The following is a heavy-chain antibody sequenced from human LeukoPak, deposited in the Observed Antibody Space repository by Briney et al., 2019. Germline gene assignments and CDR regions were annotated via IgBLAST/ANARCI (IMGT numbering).Heavy chain of an antibody. V-gene: IGHV4-30-4*01. CDR2: THQSGNT. CDR1: GGSISSENYS. J-gene: IGHJ4*02. D-gene: IGHD3-22*01. CDR3: ARDPGDSSGYYNFDY. Sequence: SETLSLTCTVSGGSISSENYSWSWIRQSPGEGLEWIGCTHQSGNTYYNPSLQSRVVISLDTSKNQFSLKLSSVTAADTAVYYCARDPGDSSGYYNFDYWGQGTLVTVSS.